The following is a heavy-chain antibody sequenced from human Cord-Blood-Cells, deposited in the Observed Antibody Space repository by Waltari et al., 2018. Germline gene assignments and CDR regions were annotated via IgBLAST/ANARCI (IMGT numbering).Heavy chain of an antibody. CDR1: GGSISSSNW. D-gene: IGHD6-6*01. CDR2: IHHSGGT. V-gene: IGHV4-4*02. J-gene: IGHJ4*02. Sequence: QVQLQESGPGLVKPSGSLSLPCAVSGGSISSSNWWSWVRQPPGKGREWLGAIHHSGGTNYNPSLKSRVTISVDKSKNQFSLKLSSVAAADTAVYYCARDSSSSFDYWGQGTLVTVSS. CDR3: ARDSSSSFDY.